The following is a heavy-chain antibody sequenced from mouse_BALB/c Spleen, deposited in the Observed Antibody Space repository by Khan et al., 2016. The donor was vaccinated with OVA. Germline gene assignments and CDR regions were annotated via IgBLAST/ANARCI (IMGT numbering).Heavy chain of an antibody. V-gene: IGHV5-9-3*01. CDR1: GFTFSSYA. J-gene: IGHJ4*01. CDR3: ARSLVDYHAMDY. Sequence: EVELVESGGGSVKPGGSLKLSCSASGFTFSSYAMSWVRQTPERRLELVATISGGGHYTFYPDSVKGRFTISRDNARNTLYLQMSSLRSEDTAMYYCARSLVDYHAMDYWGQGTSVTVSS. CDR2: ISGGGHYT. D-gene: IGHD2-2*01.